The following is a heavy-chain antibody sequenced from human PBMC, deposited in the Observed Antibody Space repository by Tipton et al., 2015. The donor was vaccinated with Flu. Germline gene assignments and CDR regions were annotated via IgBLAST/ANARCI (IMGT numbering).Heavy chain of an antibody. Sequence: SLRLSCAASGFTFSSFWMTWVRQASGKGLEWVAVIWSDGNNINYADSVMGRFTVSRDNSRNTVFLQMNSLRVEDTAVYYCARSDAVATIYKLGMDVWGQGTTVIV. CDR2: IWSDGNNI. V-gene: IGHV3-33*08. CDR1: GFTFSSFW. D-gene: IGHD5-12*01. J-gene: IGHJ6*02. CDR3: ARSDAVATIYKLGMDV.